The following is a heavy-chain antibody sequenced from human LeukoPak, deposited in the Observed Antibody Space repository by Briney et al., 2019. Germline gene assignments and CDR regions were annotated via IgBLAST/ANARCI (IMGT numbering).Heavy chain of an antibody. CDR1: GFTFSSYA. CDR2: ISYDGRNK. CDR3: ARVNTAMVGPCGSFDY. D-gene: IGHD5-18*01. J-gene: IGHJ4*02. Sequence: PGRSLRLSCAASGFTFSSYAMHWVRQAPGKGLEWVAVISYDGRNKYYADSVKGRFTISRDKSKNTLYLQMNSLRAEDAAVYYCARVNTAMVGPCGSFDYWGQGTLVTVSS. V-gene: IGHV3-30*04.